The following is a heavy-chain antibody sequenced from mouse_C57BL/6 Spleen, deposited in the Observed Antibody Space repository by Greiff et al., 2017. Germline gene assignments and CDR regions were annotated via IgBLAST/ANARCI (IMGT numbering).Heavy chain of an antibody. D-gene: IGHD1-1*01. J-gene: IGHJ2*01. CDR1: GFNFKDYY. CDR2: IDPEDGET. Sequence: EVQLVESGAELVKPGASVKLSCTASGFNFKDYYMHWVKQRPEQGLEWIGRIDPEDGETKYAPKFQGKATITADTSSTTAYLQLSSLTSEDTAVYCCAPITTVVLDYWGQGTTLTVSS. V-gene: IGHV14-2*01. CDR3: APITTVVLDY.